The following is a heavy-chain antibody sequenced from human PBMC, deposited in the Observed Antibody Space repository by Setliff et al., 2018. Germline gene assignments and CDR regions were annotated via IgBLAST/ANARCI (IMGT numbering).Heavy chain of an antibody. CDR3: AKDKDVRVDYFDY. CDR2: INVGGTNT. J-gene: IGHJ4*02. CDR1: GFTFSSFA. Sequence: GGSLRLSCAASGFTFSSFAMSWVRQAPGKRLEWVSIINVGGTNTYYRDSVKGRFTISRDNSRSTLYLQMNSLRAEDTAIYYCAKDKDVRVDYFDYWGPGTLVTVSS. D-gene: IGHD3-10*01. V-gene: IGHV3-23*01.